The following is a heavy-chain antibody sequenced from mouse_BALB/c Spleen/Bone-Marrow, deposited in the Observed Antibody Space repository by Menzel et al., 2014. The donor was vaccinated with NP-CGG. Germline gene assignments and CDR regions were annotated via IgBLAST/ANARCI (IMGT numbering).Heavy chain of an antibody. CDR1: GYAFSNYW. CDR2: IYPGDTDI. Sequence: QVQLQQSGAELVRPGSSVKISCKASGYAFSNYWMNSVKQRPGQGLEWIGQIYPGDTDIHYNGKFKGKATLTADKSSSTAYMXXSSLTAEDSAVYFCASRGDYSYAMDYWGQATSATVSS. D-gene: IGHD1-1*01. V-gene: IGHV1-80*01. CDR3: ASRGDYSYAMDY. J-gene: IGHJ4*01.